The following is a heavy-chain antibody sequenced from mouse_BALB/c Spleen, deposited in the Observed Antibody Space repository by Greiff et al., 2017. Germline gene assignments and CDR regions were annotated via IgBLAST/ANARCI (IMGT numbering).Heavy chain of an antibody. CDR1: GYSFTDYI. CDR3: AITTMRALNAMDY. V-gene: IGHV1-39*01. D-gene: IGHD2-4*01. J-gene: IGHJ4*01. Sequence: VQLQQTGPELVKPGASVKISCKASGYSFTDYIMLWVKQSHGKSLEWIGNINPYYGSTSYNLKFKGKATLTVDKSSSTAYMQLNSLTSEDSAVYYCAITTMRALNAMDYWGQGTSVTVSS. CDR2: INPYYGST.